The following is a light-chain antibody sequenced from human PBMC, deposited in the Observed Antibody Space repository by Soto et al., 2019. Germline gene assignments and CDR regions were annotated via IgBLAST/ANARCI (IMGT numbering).Light chain of an antibody. CDR3: QQYNSYSYT. J-gene: IGKJ2*01. Sequence: DIQMTQSPSTLSASVGDRVTITCRASQSISSWLAWYQQKPGKAPKLLIYDASSLESGVPSRFSGSGSGTEFTLTISCLQPDDVAPYYCQQYNSYSYTFGQGTKLDIK. CDR2: DAS. V-gene: IGKV1-5*01. CDR1: QSISSW.